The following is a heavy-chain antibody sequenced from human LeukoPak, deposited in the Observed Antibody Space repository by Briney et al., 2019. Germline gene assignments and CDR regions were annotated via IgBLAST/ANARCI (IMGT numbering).Heavy chain of an antibody. CDR3: ARDSGVAHFHGDYYYYMDV. V-gene: IGHV3-33*01. CDR1: GFSFRGYG. Sequence: PGGSLRLSCAGSGFSFRGYGLHWVRQAPGKGLEWVALIWYDGRNNYYADSVKGRFTISRDDSKNTLYLQMNSLRAEDTAVYYCARDSGVAHFHGDYYYYMDVWGKGTTVTVSS. CDR2: IWYDGRNN. J-gene: IGHJ6*03. D-gene: IGHD3-3*01.